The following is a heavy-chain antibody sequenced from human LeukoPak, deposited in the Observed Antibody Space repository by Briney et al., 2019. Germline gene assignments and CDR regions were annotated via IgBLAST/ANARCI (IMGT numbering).Heavy chain of an antibody. CDR2: ISYSGDTI. J-gene: IGHJ4*02. CDR1: EFTFSDYY. V-gene: IGHV3-11*01. CDR3: ARLGIITAAGSNDY. D-gene: IGHD6-13*01. Sequence: GGSLRLSCAASEFTFSDYYMSWIRQAPGKGLEWVSYISYSGDTIYYADSVKGRFTVSRDNAKNSLYLQMNSPRAEDTAVYYCARLGIITAAGSNDYWGQGTLVTVSS.